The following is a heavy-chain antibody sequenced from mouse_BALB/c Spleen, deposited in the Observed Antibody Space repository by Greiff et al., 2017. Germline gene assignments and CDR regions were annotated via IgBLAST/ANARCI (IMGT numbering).Heavy chain of an antibody. CDR3: ARYGNYGWFAY. V-gene: IGHV3-6*02. D-gene: IGHD2-1*01. CDR1: GYSITSGYY. Sequence: EVKLQESGPGLVKPSQSLSLTCSVTGYSITSGYYWNWIRQFPGNKLEWMGYISYDGSNNYNPSLKNRISITRDTSKNQFFLKLNSVTTEDTATYYCARYGNYGWFAYWGQGTLVTVSA. CDR2: ISYDGSN. J-gene: IGHJ3*01.